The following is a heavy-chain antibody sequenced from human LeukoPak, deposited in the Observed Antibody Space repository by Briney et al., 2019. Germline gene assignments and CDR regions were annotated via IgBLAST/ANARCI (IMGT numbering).Heavy chain of an antibody. CDR2: IRYDGSNK. CDR3: AKDVVVIARGGDY. D-gene: IGHD2-21*01. Sequence: GSLRLSCXASGFTFSSYGMHWVREAPGKGLEWVAFIRYDGSNKYYADSVKGRFTISRDNSKNTLYLQMNSLRAEDTAVYYCAKDVVVIARGGDYWGQGTLVTVSS. V-gene: IGHV3-30*02. J-gene: IGHJ4*02. CDR1: GFTFSSYG.